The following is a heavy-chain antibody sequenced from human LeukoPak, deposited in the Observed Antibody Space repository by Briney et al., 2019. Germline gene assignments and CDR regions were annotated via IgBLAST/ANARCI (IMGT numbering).Heavy chain of an antibody. CDR1: GGSFSGYY. V-gene: IGHV4-4*07. J-gene: IGHJ4*02. CDR2: VYSSGST. Sequence: SETLSLTCAVYGGSFSGYYWSWIRQPAGKGLEWIGRVYSSGSTNYNPSLKSRVTMSIDTSKNQFSLKLSSVTAADTAVYYCARDVGDSSGYYPYWGQGTLVTVSS. CDR3: ARDVGDSSGYYPY. D-gene: IGHD3-22*01.